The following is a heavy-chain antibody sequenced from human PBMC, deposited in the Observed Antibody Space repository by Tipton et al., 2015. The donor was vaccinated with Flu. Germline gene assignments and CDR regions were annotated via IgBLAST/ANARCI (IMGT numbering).Heavy chain of an antibody. V-gene: IGHV3-21*06. D-gene: IGHD2-8*02. CDR2: ISSTTSYI. Sequence: GSLRLSCAASDFTFSSSTMNWVRQAPGKGLEWVSAISSTTSYIFYADPVKGRFTISRDNAKNSLYLQMNSLGAEDTAVYYCAGDRGYCSVGVCYMDVWGQGTTVTVSS. J-gene: IGHJ6*02. CDR1: DFTFSSST. CDR3: AGDRGYCSVGVCYMDV.